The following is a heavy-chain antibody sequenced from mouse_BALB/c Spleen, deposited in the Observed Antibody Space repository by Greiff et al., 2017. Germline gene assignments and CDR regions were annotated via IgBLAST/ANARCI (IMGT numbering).Heavy chain of an antibody. V-gene: IGHV1S56*01. CDR3: ARGGNYSLAY. Sequence: QVQLQQSGPELVKPGASVRISCKASGYTFTSYYIHWVKQRPGQGLEWIGWIYPGNVNTKYNEKFKGKATLTADKSSSTAYMQLSSLTSEDSAVYFCARGGNYSLAYWGQGTLVTVSA. CDR2: IYPGNVNT. CDR1: GYTFTSYY. J-gene: IGHJ3*01. D-gene: IGHD2-1*01.